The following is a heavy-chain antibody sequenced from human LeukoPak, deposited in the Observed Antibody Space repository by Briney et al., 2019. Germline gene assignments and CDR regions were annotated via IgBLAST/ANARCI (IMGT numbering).Heavy chain of an antibody. CDR3: ARGIVVVAQLGYYYYYMDV. CDR1: GGSISNYY. V-gene: IGHV4-59*08. CDR2: IYYSGST. D-gene: IGHD2-15*01. J-gene: IGHJ6*03. Sequence: SETLSLTCTVSGGSISNYYWSWIRQPPGKGLEWIGYIYYSGSTKYNPSLKSRVTISVDTSKNQFSLRLSSVTAADTAVYYCARGIVVVAQLGYYYYYMDVWGKGTTITISS.